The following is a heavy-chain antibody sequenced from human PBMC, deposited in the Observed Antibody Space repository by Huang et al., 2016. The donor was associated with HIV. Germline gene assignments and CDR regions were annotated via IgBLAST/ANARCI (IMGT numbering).Heavy chain of an antibody. CDR3: VSHGSGTADY. CDR2: IYCSGGN. V-gene: IGHV4-61*01. Sequence: QVQLQESGPGLVKPSETLSLSCTVSGDAVSSASYYWSWIRQPPGRGLEWIGYIYCSGGNNYNPSHKSRVTISIDTSKNQFSLRLSSVTAADTAVYYCVSHGSGTADYWGQGTLVTVSS. J-gene: IGHJ4*02. CDR1: GDAVSSASYY. D-gene: IGHD3-10*01.